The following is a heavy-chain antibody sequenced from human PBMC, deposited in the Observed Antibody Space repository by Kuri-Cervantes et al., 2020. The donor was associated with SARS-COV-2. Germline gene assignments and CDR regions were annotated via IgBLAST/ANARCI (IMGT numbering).Heavy chain of an antibody. Sequence: GGSLRLSCAASGFTFSSYSMNWVRQAPGKGLEWVSYISSSSSTIYYADSVKGRFTISRDNAKNSLYLQMNSLRAEDTAVYYCARGYGGNVFDYWGQGTLVTVSS. D-gene: IGHD4-23*01. V-gene: IGHV3-48*01. CDR2: ISSSSSTI. CDR3: ARGYGGNVFDY. J-gene: IGHJ4*02. CDR1: GFTFSSYS.